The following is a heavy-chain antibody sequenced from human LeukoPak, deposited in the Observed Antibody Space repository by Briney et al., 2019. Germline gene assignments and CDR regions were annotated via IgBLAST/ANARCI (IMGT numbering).Heavy chain of an antibody. D-gene: IGHD4-17*01. Sequence: PSETLSLTCTVSGGSISSGSYYWSWLRQPAGKGLEWIGRIYSSGSTNYNPSLKSRVTISVDTSKNQFSLKLSSVTAADTAVYYCARWVGYGDYFDYWGQGTLVTVSS. CDR3: ARWVGYGDYFDY. CDR2: IYSSGST. CDR1: GGSISSGSYY. J-gene: IGHJ4*02. V-gene: IGHV4-61*02.